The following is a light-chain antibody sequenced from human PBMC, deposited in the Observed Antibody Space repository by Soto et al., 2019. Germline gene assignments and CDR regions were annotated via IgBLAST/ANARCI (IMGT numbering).Light chain of an antibody. CDR1: QSISSY. Sequence: DIQMTQSPSSLSASVGDRVTITCRASQSISSYLNWYQQKPGKAPKLLIYAASSLQSGVPSRFSGSGSGTAFTLTISSLQPEDFATYFCQQSYSTLTFGPGTKLDIK. CDR3: QQSYSTLT. CDR2: AAS. V-gene: IGKV1-39*01. J-gene: IGKJ3*01.